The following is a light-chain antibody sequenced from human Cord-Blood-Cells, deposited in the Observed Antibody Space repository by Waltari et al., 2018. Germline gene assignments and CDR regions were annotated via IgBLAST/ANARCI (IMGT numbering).Light chain of an antibody. CDR3: RKKHTDLRT. V-gene: IGKV3-15*01. CDR1: QSVSSN. J-gene: IGKJ4*02. CDR2: GAS. Sequence: IMMPHSPATLPVSPVESSTLSCRTRQSVSSNLSWYQQKPGQAPRLLIYGASTIATCIPARLSGLGAAREFGLRMKRQQTHDMAVYGGRKKHTDLRTSGGG.